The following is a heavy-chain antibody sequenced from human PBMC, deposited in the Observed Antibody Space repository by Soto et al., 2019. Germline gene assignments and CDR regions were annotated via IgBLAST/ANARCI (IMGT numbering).Heavy chain of an antibody. J-gene: IGHJ4*01. CDR1: GGSISSGGYY. Sequence: PSETLSLTCTVSGGSISSGGYYWSWIRQPPGKGLEWIGYIYYSGSTNYNPSLKSRITISVDTSKNQFSLNLISVTAADTAVYYCARMHYFGSGKPNDYWGQGTLLTVSS. V-gene: IGHV4-30-4*01. CDR2: IYYSGST. CDR3: ARMHYFGSGKPNDY. D-gene: IGHD3-10*01.